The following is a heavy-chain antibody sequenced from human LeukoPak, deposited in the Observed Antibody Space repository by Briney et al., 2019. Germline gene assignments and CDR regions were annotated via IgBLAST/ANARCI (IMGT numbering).Heavy chain of an antibody. V-gene: IGHV3-23*01. CDR3: AKGRTYCSSTSCYYEAGNYFDY. Sequence: GGSLRLSCAASGFTFSSYAMSWVRQAPGKGLEWVSAISGSGGSTYYADSVKGRFTISRDNSKNTLYLQMNSLRAEDTAVYYCAKGRTYCSSTSCYYEAGNYFDYWGQGTLVTVSS. CDR2: ISGSGGST. CDR1: GFTFSSYA. D-gene: IGHD2-2*01. J-gene: IGHJ4*02.